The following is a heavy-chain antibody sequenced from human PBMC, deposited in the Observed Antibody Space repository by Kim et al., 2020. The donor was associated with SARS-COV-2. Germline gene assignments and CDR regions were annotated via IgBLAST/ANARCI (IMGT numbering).Heavy chain of an antibody. J-gene: IGHJ4*02. V-gene: IGHV1-46*01. CDR1: GYTFTNYK. Sequence: ASVKVSCKASGYTFTNYKMHWVRQAPGQGLEWMGILTPIDGATTFAQKFQGRVTLTRDKSTSTVYMELGSLGSGDTAVYYCVRDTTKWSFDYWGQGTLVTVSS. D-gene: IGHD1-26*01. CDR3: VRDTTKWSFDY. CDR2: LTPIDGAT.